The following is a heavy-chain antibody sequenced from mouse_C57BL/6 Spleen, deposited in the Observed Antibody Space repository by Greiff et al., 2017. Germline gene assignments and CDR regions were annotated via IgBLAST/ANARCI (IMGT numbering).Heavy chain of an antibody. CDR2: VWSGGST. Sequence: QVQLQQSGPGLVQPSQSLSITCTVSGFSLTSYGVHWVRQCPGKGLEWLGVVWSGGSTDYNAAFISRLSISKDNSKSQVFFKMNSQQADHTAIYYCTRNTIYNDYDGYFNVWGTGTAGTVSS. CDR1: GFSLTSYG. CDR3: TRNTIYNDYDGYFNV. J-gene: IGHJ1*03. V-gene: IGHV2-2*01. D-gene: IGHD2-4*01.